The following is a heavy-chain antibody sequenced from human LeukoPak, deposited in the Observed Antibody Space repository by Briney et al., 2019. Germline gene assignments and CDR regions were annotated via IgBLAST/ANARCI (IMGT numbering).Heavy chain of an antibody. CDR2: ISGSGGST. D-gene: IGHD6-13*01. Sequence: GGSLRLSCAASGFTFSSYAMSWVRQAPGKGLEWVSAISGSGGSTYYADSVKGRFTISRDNSKNTLHLQMNSLRAEDTAVYYCAKDHGRQQLVQNFDYWGQGTLVTVSS. CDR1: GFTFSSYA. CDR3: AKDHGRQQLVQNFDY. V-gene: IGHV3-23*01. J-gene: IGHJ4*02.